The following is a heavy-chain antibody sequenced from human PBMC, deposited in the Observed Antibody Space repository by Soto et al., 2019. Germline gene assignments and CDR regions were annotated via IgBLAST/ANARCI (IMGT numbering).Heavy chain of an antibody. V-gene: IGHV3-7*01. CDR2: INPDGSEK. J-gene: IGHJ2*01. CDR3: VRARIDL. CDR1: GFTFSNYW. Sequence: EVQLVESGGGLVQPGGSLRLSCAASGFTFSNYWMTWVRQAPGKGLEGVANINPDGSEKYYVDSVKGRFTISRDNVKNSLYLQMNSLRAEDTALYYCVRARIDLWGRGTLVTVSS.